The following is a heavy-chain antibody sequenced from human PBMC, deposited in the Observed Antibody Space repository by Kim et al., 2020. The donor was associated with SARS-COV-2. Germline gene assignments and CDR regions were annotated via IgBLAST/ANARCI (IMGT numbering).Heavy chain of an antibody. CDR3: ARGTDNYYDSSGYYLPLFDY. Sequence: SETLSLTCAVYGGSFSGYYWSWIRQPPGKGLEWIGEINHSGSTNYNPSLKSRVTISVDTSKNQFSLKLSSVTAADTAVYYCARGTDNYYDSSGYYLPLFDYWGQGTLVTVSS. D-gene: IGHD3-22*01. CDR2: INHSGST. CDR1: GGSFSGYY. V-gene: IGHV4-34*01. J-gene: IGHJ4*02.